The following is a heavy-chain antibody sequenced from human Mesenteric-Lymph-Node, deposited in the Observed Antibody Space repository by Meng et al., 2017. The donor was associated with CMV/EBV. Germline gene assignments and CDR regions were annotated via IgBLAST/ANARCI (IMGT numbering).Heavy chain of an antibody. Sequence: SVKVSCKASGGTFSSYAISWVRQAPGQGLEWMGGIIPILGIANYAQKFQGRVTITADKSTSTAYMELSSLRSDDTAVYYCARDLNYNYYGMDVWGQGTTVTVSS. V-gene: IGHV1-69*10. CDR1: GGTFSSYA. J-gene: IGHJ6*02. CDR2: IIPILGIA. CDR3: ARDLNYNYYGMDV.